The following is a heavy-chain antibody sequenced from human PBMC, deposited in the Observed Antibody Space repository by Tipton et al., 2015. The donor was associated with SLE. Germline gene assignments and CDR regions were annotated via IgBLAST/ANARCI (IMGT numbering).Heavy chain of an antibody. CDR3: ATRGEGY. J-gene: IGHJ4*02. D-gene: IGHD3-10*01. CDR2: IRYDGSNK. Sequence: SLRLSCAASGFTFSSHGMHWVRQAPGKGLEWVAFIRYDGSNKYYADSVKGRFTISRDNSKNTLYLQMNSLRPEDTAVYYCATRGEGYWGQGTLVTVSS. CDR1: GFTFSSHG. V-gene: IGHV3-30*02.